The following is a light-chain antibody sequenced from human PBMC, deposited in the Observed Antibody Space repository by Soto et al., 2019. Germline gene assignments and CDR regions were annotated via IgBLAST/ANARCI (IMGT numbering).Light chain of an antibody. CDR1: QGVGST. V-gene: IGKV3-15*01. J-gene: IGKJ4*01. CDR2: DAY. Sequence: EIVLTQSPATLSVSLGERVTLSCRASQGVGSTLAWYRQQPGQAPRLLIYDAYIRATGVPARFSGSGSGTEFTLTISSLQSEDFALYYCQHYKTWPLAFGGGTKVEIK. CDR3: QHYKTWPLA.